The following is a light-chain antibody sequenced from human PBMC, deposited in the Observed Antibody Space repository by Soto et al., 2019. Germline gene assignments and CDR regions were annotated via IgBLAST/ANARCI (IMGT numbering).Light chain of an antibody. CDR1: QSVFYSPNNKNY. V-gene: IGKV4-1*01. Sequence: DIVMTQSPDSLAVSLGEGATINCKSSQSVFYSPNNKNYLAWYQQKPGQPPKLLIYWASTRESGVPDRFSVSGSGTDFTLTIRSLQAEDVAVYYYQQYYSNPPYTFGQGTKLEIK. CDR3: QQYYSNPPYT. CDR2: WAS. J-gene: IGKJ2*01.